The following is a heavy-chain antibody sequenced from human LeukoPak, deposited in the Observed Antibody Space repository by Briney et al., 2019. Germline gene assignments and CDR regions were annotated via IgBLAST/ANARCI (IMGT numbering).Heavy chain of an antibody. Sequence: SETLSLTCTVSGGSISSFYWTWIRQPPGKGLEYIGYIYSTGSTNYNPSLKSRVTISLDTSKNQFSLRLSSVTAADTAVYYCARQSSGRYYFDYWGQGTLVTVSS. V-gene: IGHV4-59*08. CDR2: IYSTGST. D-gene: IGHD6-19*01. CDR1: GGSISSFY. CDR3: ARQSSGRYYFDY. J-gene: IGHJ4*02.